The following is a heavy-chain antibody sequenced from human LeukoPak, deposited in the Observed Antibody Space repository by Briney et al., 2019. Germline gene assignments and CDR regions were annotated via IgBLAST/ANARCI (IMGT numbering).Heavy chain of an antibody. V-gene: IGHV1-69*13. Sequence: SVKVSCKASGGTFSSYAISWVRQAPGQGLEWMGGIIPIFGTANYAQKFQGRVTITADESTSTAYTELSSLRSEDTAVYYCARGQQLVPPNYYYYYYMDVWGKGTTVTVSS. J-gene: IGHJ6*03. CDR3: ARGQQLVPPNYYYYYYMDV. CDR2: IIPIFGTA. CDR1: GGTFSSYA. D-gene: IGHD6-13*01.